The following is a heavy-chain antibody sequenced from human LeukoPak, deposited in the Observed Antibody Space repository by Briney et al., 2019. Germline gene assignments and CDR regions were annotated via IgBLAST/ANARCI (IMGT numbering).Heavy chain of an antibody. CDR1: GGSVSSSDY. CDR2: IYYSGST. D-gene: IGHD3-10*01. CDR3: ARQAASAYYFGSGNWFDP. Sequence: SETLSLTCSVSGGSVSSSDYWGWIRQPPGKGLEWIGSIYYSGSTYYNPSLKSRVTISVDTSKNQFSLELSSVTAADTAVYYCARQAASAYYFGSGNWFDPWGQGTLVTVSS. V-gene: IGHV4-39*01. J-gene: IGHJ5*02.